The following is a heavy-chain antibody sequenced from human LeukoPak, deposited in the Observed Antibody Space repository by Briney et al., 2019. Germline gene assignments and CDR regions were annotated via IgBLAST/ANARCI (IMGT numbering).Heavy chain of an antibody. D-gene: IGHD3-3*01. CDR3: ARTTIFGVIDAFGI. J-gene: IGHJ3*02. CDR1: GYSISSGYY. CDR2: IYYSGST. Sequence: SETLSLTCAVSGYSISSGYYWGWIRQPPGKGLEWIGYIYYSGSTYYNPSLKSRVTIPVDTSKNQFSLKLSSATAADTAVYYCARTTIFGVIDAFGIWGQGTMVTVSS. V-gene: IGHV4-30-4*08.